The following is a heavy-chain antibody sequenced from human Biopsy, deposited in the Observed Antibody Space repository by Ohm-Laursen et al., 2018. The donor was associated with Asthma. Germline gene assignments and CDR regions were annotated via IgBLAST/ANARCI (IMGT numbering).Heavy chain of an antibody. J-gene: IGHJ6*02. CDR2: ISYDGTNK. CDR3: ARDLRSDNWNPWGMDV. V-gene: IGHV3-30-3*01. CDR1: GFTFSDYD. Sequence: SLRLSCAASGFTFSDYDMHWVRQAPGKGLEWVAVISYDGTNKDYADSVKGRFTFSRDNSQNTLSLEMNSLRVEDTVVYYCARDLRSDNWNPWGMDVWGLGTTVTVAS. D-gene: IGHD1-20*01.